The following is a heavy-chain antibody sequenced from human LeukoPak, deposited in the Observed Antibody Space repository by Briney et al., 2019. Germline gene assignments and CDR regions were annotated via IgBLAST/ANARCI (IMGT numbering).Heavy chain of an antibody. CDR3: AREAYSYGNYYFDY. J-gene: IGHJ4*02. CDR1: GDSVSSGSYY. D-gene: IGHD5-18*01. CDR2: IYTSEST. Sequence: SQTLSLTCTVSGDSVSSGSYYWSWIRQPAGKGLEWIGRIYTSESTKYNFSLKSRVTISIDTSKNRFSLKLSSVTAADTAVYYCAREAYSYGNYYFDYWGQGTLVTVSS. V-gene: IGHV4-61*02.